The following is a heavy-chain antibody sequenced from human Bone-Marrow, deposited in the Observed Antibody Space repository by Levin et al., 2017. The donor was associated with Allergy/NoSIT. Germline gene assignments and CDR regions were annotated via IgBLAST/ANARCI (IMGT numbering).Heavy chain of an antibody. D-gene: IGHD3-3*01. CDR1: GFTFRDFA. J-gene: IGHJ4*02. CDR2: ISWNSDTI. CDR3: VKAHSQSQYDGEWSDYFDS. V-gene: IGHV3-9*01. Sequence: GGSLRLSCAASGFTFRDFAMHWVRQAPGKGLEWVSGISWNSDTIGYADSVKGLVTISRDNAKKSLYLQWDRLRPEDTAFYFSVKAHSQSQYDGEWSDYFDSWGQGTLVTISS.